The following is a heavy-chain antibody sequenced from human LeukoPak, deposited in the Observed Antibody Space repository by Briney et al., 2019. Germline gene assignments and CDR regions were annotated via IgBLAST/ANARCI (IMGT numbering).Heavy chain of an antibody. CDR2: IYYSGST. Sequence: SETLSLTCTVSGGSISSYYWSWIRQPPGKGLEWIGYIYYSGSTNYNPSLKSRVTISVDTSKNQFSLKPSSVTAADTAVYYCARSKAHLSTSWYGNWFDPWGQGTLVTVSS. CDR1: GGSISSYY. V-gene: IGHV4-59*08. J-gene: IGHJ5*02. D-gene: IGHD2-2*01. CDR3: ARSKAHLSTSWYGNWFDP.